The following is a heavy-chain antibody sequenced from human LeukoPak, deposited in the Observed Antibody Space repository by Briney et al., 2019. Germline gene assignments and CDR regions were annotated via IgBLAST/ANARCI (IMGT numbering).Heavy chain of an antibody. J-gene: IGHJ4*02. CDR1: GGSFSGYY. CDR3: ARGQGTVTTH. V-gene: IGHV4-34*01. Sequence: PSETLSLTCAISGGSFSGYYWTWIRQPPGKGLEWIGEINHSGSANYNPSLMSRVTISLDTSKNHFSLNLSSVTAADTAVYYCARGQGTVTTHWGQGTLVTVSS. CDR2: INHSGSA. D-gene: IGHD4-11*01.